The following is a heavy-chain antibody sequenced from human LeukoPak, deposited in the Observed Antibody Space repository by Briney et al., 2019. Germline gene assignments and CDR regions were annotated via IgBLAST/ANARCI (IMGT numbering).Heavy chain of an antibody. CDR3: ARDPIAKWELLLDY. V-gene: IGHV1-8*01. Sequence: VSVRVSCTASGYTFTSYDINWGGQAAGQGLEWMGWMNPYSGNTGYAQKFQGRVTMTRDTSISTAYMELSRLRSDDTAVYYCARDPIAKWELLLDYWGQGTLVTVSS. J-gene: IGHJ4*02. D-gene: IGHD1-26*01. CDR1: GYTFTSYD. CDR2: MNPYSGNT.